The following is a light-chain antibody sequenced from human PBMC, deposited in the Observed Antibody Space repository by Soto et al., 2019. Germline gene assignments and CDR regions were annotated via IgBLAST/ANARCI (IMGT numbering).Light chain of an antibody. CDR3: QCYDSSLSRVV. CDR2: GFS. V-gene: IGLV1-40*01. Sequence: QSVLTQPPSVSGAPGQTVTISCTGSNSNIRAVYAVHWYQQLPGTAPKLLISGFSNRPSGASDRFSASKSGTSASLAITGLQAADEAIYYCQCYDSSLSRVVFGGGTKLTVL. J-gene: IGLJ2*01. CDR1: NSNIRAVYA.